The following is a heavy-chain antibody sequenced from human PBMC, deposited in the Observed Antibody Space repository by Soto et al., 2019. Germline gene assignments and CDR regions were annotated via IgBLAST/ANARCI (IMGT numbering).Heavy chain of an antibody. V-gene: IGHV1-8*01. J-gene: IGHJ4*02. D-gene: IGHD6-25*01. Sequence: GASVKVSCKASGFTFSTYDISWVRQASGQGLEWMGWMNQNTGNTGYAQNFQGRVTMTRNTSISTAYMELSRLRSEDTAVYFCARRKERSGPHYFDYWGQGTLVTVSS. CDR3: ARRKERSGPHYFDY. CDR2: MNQNTGNT. CDR1: GFTFSTYD.